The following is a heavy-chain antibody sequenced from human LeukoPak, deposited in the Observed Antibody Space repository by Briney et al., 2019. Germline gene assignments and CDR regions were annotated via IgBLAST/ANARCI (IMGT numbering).Heavy chain of an antibody. D-gene: IGHD3-9*01. CDR1: GGTFSSYA. CDR2: IIPIFGTA. V-gene: IGHV1-69*01. Sequence: SVKVSCKASGGTFSSYAISWVRQAPGQGLEWMGGIIPIFGTANYAQKFQGRVTITADESTSTAYMELSSLRSEDTAVYYCARGAYYDILTGYPEEFDYRDQGTLVTVSS. CDR3: ARGAYYDILTGYPEEFDY. J-gene: IGHJ4*02.